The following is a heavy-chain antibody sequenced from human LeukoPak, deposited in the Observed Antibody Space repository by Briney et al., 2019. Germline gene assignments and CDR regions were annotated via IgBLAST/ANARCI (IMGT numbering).Heavy chain of an antibody. CDR1: GFTFSSYA. CDR2: ISTSGGDI. CDR3: ARDWGVGFYGDFDY. D-gene: IGHD3-16*01. V-gene: IGHV3-23*01. J-gene: IGHJ4*02. Sequence: GGSLRLSCAASGFTFSSYAMSWVRQAPRKGLEWVSGISTSGGDIFYADSVKGRFTISRDNSKNTLYLQMNSLRADDTALYYCARDWGVGFYGDFDYWGQGTLVTVSS.